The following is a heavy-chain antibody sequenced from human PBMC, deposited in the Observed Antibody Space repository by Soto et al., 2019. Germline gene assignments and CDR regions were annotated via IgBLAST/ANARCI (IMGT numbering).Heavy chain of an antibody. J-gene: IGHJ6*02. CDR3: ARQGIAVAGWYYYGMDV. V-gene: IGHV4-39*01. Sequence: KPSETLSLTCTVSGGSISSSSYYWGWIRQPPGKGLEWIGSIYYSGSTYYNPSLKSRVTISVDMSKNQFSLKLSSVTAADTAVYYCARQGIAVAGWYYYGMDVWGQGXTVPVYS. D-gene: IGHD6-19*01. CDR2: IYYSGST. CDR1: GGSISSSSYY.